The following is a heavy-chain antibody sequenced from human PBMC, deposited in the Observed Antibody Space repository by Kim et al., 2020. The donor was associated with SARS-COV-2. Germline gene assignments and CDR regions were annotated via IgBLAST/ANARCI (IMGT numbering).Heavy chain of an antibody. V-gene: IGHV4-34*01. Sequence: SETLSLTCAVYGGSFSGYYWSWIRQPPGKGLEWIGEINHSGSTNYNPSLKSRVTISVDTSKNQFSLKLSSVTAADTAVYYCARPYYDFWSGPGAFDIWGQGTMLPVSS. J-gene: IGHJ3*02. CDR1: GGSFSGYY. D-gene: IGHD3-3*01. CDR3: ARPYYDFWSGPGAFDI. CDR2: INHSGST.